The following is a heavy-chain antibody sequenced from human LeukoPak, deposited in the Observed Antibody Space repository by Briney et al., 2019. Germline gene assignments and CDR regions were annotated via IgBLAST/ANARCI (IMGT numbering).Heavy chain of an antibody. J-gene: IGHJ1*01. CDR2: IIPILGIA. V-gene: IGHV1-69*04. D-gene: IGHD3-22*01. CDR1: GGTFSSYA. Sequence: SVKVSCKASGGTFSSYAISWVRQAPGQGLEWMGRIIPILGIANYAQKFQGRVTITADKSTSTAYMELSSLRSEDTAVYYCARYYYDSSGYVAEYFQHWGQGTLVTVSS. CDR3: ARYYYDSSGYVAEYFQH.